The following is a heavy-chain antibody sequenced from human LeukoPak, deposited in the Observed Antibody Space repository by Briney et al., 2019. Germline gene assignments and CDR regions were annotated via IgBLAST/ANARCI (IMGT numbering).Heavy chain of an antibody. CDR3: ASYYFDF. J-gene: IGHJ4*02. CDR2: INPKSGGT. Sequence: GASVKVSCKASGYTFTGYYIHWVRQAPGQGLEWMGWINPKSGGTNYVQKFQGRVTMTRDTSISTAYMELSRVTSDDTAVYYCASYYFDFWGQGTLVTVSS. CDR1: GYTFTGYY. V-gene: IGHV1-2*02.